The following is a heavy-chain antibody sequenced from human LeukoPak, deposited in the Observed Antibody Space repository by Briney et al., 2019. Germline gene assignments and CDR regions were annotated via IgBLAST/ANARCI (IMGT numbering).Heavy chain of an antibody. Sequence: QTGGSLRHSCAASGITFSSYAMSWVRQAPGKGLEWVSAISGSGGSTYYADSVKGRFTISRDNSKNTLYLQMNSLRAEDTAVYYCAKSRNYYDSSGYPYWGQGTLVTVSS. CDR1: GITFSSYA. CDR2: ISGSGGST. CDR3: AKSRNYYDSSGYPY. V-gene: IGHV3-23*01. J-gene: IGHJ4*02. D-gene: IGHD3-22*01.